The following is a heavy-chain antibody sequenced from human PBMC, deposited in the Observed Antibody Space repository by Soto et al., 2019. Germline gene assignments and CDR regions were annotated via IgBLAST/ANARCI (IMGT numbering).Heavy chain of an antibody. V-gene: IGHV3-23*02. Sequence: GVLRLSCVASGFTFSSYSMCCVRQAPGKWLGWGSGFWAGGDVGNTYYEDSVKGRLTISRDTSKNRLFMQMNSLRDEDTAIYYCAKKVNSGSGSQYFDYFGQGTLVTVSS. D-gene: IGHD3-10*01. CDR3: AKKVNSGSGSQYFDY. CDR1: GFTFSSYS. J-gene: IGHJ4*02. CDR2: FWAGGDVGNT.